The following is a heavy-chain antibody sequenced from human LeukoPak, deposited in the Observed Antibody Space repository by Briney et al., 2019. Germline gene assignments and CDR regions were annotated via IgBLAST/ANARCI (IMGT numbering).Heavy chain of an antibody. D-gene: IGHD5-12*01. CDR2: INPNSGGT. J-gene: IGHJ4*02. CDR1: GYTFTDYY. CDR3: ARVGSGWLPDPDWSFDY. Sequence: GASVKVSCKASGYTFTDYYMHWVRQAPGQGLEWMGWINPNSGGTNYAQKFQGRVTMTRDTSISTAYMELSRLRSEDTAVYYCARVGSGWLPDPDWSFDYWGQGTLVTVSS. V-gene: IGHV1-2*02.